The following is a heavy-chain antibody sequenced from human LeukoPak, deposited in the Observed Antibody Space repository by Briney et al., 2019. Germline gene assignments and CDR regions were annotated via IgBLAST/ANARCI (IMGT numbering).Heavy chain of an antibody. CDR2: IYYSGST. V-gene: IGHV4-59*11. Sequence: SETLSLTCTVSGGSISSHYWSWIRQPPGKGLEWIGYIYYSGSTNYNPSLKSRVTISVDTSKNQFSLKLSSVTAADTAVYYCARVFDSWGQGTLVTVSS. CDR1: GGSISSHY. J-gene: IGHJ4*02. CDR3: ARVFDS.